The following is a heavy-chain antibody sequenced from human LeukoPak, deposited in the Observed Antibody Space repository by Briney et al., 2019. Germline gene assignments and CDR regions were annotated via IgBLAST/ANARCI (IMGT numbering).Heavy chain of an antibody. Sequence: SETLSLTCTVSGGSISSYYWSWIRQPPGKGLEWIGYIYYSGSTNYNPSLKSRVTVSVDTSKNQFSLKLSSVTAADTPVYYCARDPGPYYYGSGSPYYFDYWGQGTLVTVSS. CDR3: ARDPGPYYYGSGSPYYFDY. D-gene: IGHD3-10*01. J-gene: IGHJ4*02. CDR1: GGSISSYY. V-gene: IGHV4-59*01. CDR2: IYYSGST.